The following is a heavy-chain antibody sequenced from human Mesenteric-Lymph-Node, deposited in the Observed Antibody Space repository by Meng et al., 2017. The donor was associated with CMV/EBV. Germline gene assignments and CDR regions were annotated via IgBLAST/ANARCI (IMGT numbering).Heavy chain of an antibody. D-gene: IGHD3-10*01. V-gene: IGHV3-30*04. J-gene: IGHJ4*02. Sequence: GGSLRLSCAASGFTFSSYAMHWVRQAPGKGLEWVAVISYDGSNKYYADSVKGRFTISRDNSKNTLYLQMNSLRAEDTAVYYCARLDHYGSGSYVDFWGQGTLVTVSS. CDR2: ISYDGSNK. CDR1: GFTFSSYA. CDR3: ARLDHYGSGSYVDF.